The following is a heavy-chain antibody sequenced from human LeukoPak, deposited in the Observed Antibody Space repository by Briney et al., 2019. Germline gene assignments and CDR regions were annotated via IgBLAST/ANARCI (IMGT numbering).Heavy chain of an antibody. D-gene: IGHD3-10*01. CDR3: ATGITMVRGVSRY. Sequence: GGTLRLSCAASGFMFRSYGMNWVRQAPGKGLEWVANIKQDGSEKYYVDSVKGRFTISRDNAKNSLYLQMNSLRAEDTAVYYCATGITMVRGVSRYWGQGTLVTVSS. V-gene: IGHV3-7*01. CDR1: GFMFRSYG. J-gene: IGHJ4*02. CDR2: IKQDGSEK.